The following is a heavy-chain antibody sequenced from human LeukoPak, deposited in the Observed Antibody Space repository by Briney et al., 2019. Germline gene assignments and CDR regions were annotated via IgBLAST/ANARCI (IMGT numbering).Heavy chain of an antibody. V-gene: IGHV3-21*01. CDR3: ARVRGDGYNYGPSVGY. Sequence: GGSLRLSCAASGFTFSSYSMNWVRQAPGKGLEWVSSISSSSSYIYYADSVKGRFTISRDNAKNSLYLQMNSLRAEDTAVYYCARVRGDGYNYGPSVGYWGQGTLVTVSS. D-gene: IGHD5-24*01. J-gene: IGHJ4*02. CDR2: ISSSSSYI. CDR1: GFTFSSYS.